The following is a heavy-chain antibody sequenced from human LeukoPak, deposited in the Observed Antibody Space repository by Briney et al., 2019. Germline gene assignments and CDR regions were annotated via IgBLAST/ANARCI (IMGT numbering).Heavy chain of an antibody. D-gene: IGHD3-10*01. CDR3: AKGTEVRGVIAH. Sequence: PSQTLSLTCTVSGGSISSGGYYWSWIRQHPGKGLGWIGYIYYSGSTYYNPSLKSRVTISVDTSKNQFSLKLSSVTAADTAVYYCAKGTEVRGVIAHWGQGTLVTVSS. J-gene: IGHJ4*02. CDR1: GGSISSGGYY. V-gene: IGHV4-31*03. CDR2: IYYSGST.